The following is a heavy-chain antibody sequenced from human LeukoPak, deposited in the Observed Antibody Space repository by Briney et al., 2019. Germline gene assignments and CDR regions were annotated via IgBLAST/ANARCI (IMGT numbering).Heavy chain of an antibody. V-gene: IGHV3-21*01. J-gene: IGHJ6*03. D-gene: IGHD3-3*01. CDR3: ARVDYDFCSGYSEIYYMDV. CDR1: GFTFSSYS. CDR2: ISSSSSYI. Sequence: GGSLSLSCAASGFTFSSYSMNWVRQAPGKGLEGVSSISSSSSYIYYADSVKGRFTISRDNAKNSLYLQMNSLRAEDTAVYYCARVDYDFCSGYSEIYYMDVWGKGTTVTVSS.